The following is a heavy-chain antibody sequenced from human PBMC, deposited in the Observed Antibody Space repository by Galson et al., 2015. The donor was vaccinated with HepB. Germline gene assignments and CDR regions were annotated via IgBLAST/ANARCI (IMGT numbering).Heavy chain of an antibody. CDR2: ISAYNGNT. CDR3: ARGLSDSPQEYYYYYYMDV. V-gene: IGHV1-18*01. D-gene: IGHD3-16*01. Sequence: SVKVSCKASGYTFTSYGISWVRQAPGQGLEWMGWISAYNGNTNYAQKLQGRVTMTTDTSTSTAYMELRSLRSDDTAVYYCARGLSDSPQEYYYYYYMDVWGKGTTVTVSS. J-gene: IGHJ6*03. CDR1: GYTFTSYG.